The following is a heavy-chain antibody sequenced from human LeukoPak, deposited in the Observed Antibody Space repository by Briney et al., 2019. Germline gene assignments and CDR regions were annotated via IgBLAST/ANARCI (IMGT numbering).Heavy chain of an antibody. CDR2: IYTSGST. V-gene: IGHV4-61*02. J-gene: IGHJ6*03. D-gene: IGHD4-17*01. CDR3: ARDYGDYAWYEAVRYYYYYMDV. CDR1: GGSINSCSYY. Sequence: PSETLSLTCNVSGGSINSCSYYWSWIRQPAGKGREWIRRIYTSGSTNHNPSLTIRVTISVDTSKNQFSLKLSSVTAADTAVYYCARDYGDYAWYEAVRYYYYYMDVWGKGTTVTVSS.